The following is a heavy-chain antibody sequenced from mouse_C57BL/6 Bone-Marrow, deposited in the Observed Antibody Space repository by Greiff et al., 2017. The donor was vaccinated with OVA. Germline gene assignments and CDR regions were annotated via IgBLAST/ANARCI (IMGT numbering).Heavy chain of an antibody. CDR2: ISRGGGYT. V-gene: IGHV5-6*01. J-gene: IGHJ2*01. CDR1: GFTFSSYG. Sequence: EVQLVESGGDLVKPGGSLKLSCAASGFTFSSYGMSWVRQTPDKRLEWVATISRGGGYTYYQDSVKGRFTISTDNAKNTLYLQMGSLKSEDTAMYCCASPNYFDYWGQGTTLTVSS. CDR3: ASPNYFDY.